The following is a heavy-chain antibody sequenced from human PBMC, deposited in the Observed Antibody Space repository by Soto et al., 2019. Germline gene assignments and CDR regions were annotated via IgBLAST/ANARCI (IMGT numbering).Heavy chain of an antibody. J-gene: IGHJ4*02. CDR3: AREGIAESGPNYYDF. CDR2: ISYDGSTK. D-gene: IGHD6-13*01. CDR1: GFTFKHNA. V-gene: IGHV3-30-3*01. Sequence: QVQLVESGGGVVQPGRSLTIFCTASGFTFKHNAMHWIRQAPAKGLEWVADISYDGSTKNYADSVKGRFTISRDNSKNTLSLQMSALKGEDTATYYCAREGIAESGPNYYDFWGLGTLVAVSS.